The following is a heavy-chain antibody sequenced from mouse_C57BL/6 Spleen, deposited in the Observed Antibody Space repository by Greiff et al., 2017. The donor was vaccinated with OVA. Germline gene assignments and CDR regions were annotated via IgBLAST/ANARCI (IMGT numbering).Heavy chain of an antibody. J-gene: IGHJ2*01. V-gene: IGHV1-15*01. D-gene: IGHD2-4*01. CDR3: TRSPIYYDDY. CDR1: GYTFTDYE. Sequence: HVQLQPSWAELVRPGASVTLSCKASGYTFTDYEMHWVKQTPVHGLEWIGAIDPETGGTAYNQKFKGKAILTADKSSSTAYMELRTLTSEDSAVYYCTRSPIYYDDYWGQGTTLTVSS. CDR2: IDPETGGT.